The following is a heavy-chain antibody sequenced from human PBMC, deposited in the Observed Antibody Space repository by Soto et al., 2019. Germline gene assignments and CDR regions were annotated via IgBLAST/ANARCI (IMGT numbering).Heavy chain of an antibody. J-gene: IGHJ6*02. CDR3: ARILYGYYYYGMDV. D-gene: IGHD2-8*01. Sequence: SEILSLTCAVYGGSFSGYYWSWIRQPPGKGLEWIGEINHSGSTNYNPSLKSRVTISVDTSKNQFSLKLSSVTAADTAVYYCARILYGYYYYGMDVWGQGTTVTVSS. V-gene: IGHV4-34*01. CDR1: GGSFSGYY. CDR2: INHSGST.